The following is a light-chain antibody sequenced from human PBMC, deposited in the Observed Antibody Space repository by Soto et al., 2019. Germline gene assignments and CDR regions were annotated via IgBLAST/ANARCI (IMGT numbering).Light chain of an antibody. J-gene: IGKJ4*02. CDR3: QQFAGS. V-gene: IGKV3-20*01. CDR1: QTVRDN. Sequence: EVVMTQSTATLSVSPGERARLSCRARQTVRDNLGRYQQKPGQPPRLLIYGATSRATGIPDRFSGRGSGTDFTLILSRLEPEDFAVYYCQQFAGSFGGGTKVDI. CDR2: GAT.